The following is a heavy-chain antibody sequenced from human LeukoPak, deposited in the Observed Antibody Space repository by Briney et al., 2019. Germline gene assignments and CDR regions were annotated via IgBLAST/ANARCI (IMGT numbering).Heavy chain of an antibody. CDR3: ARESIAARHVGSVDY. V-gene: IGHV4-34*01. J-gene: IGHJ4*02. CDR2: INHSGST. D-gene: IGHD6-6*01. CDR1: GGSFSGYY. Sequence: PSETLSLTCAVYGGSFSGYYWSWIRQPPGKGLEWIGEINHSGSTNYNPSLKSRVTISVDTSKNQFSLKLSSVTAADTAVYYCARESIAARHVGSVDYWGQGTLVTVSS.